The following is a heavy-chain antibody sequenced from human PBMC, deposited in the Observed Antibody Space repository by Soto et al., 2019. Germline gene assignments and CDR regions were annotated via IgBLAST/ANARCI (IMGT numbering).Heavy chain of an antibody. J-gene: IGHJ4*02. Sequence: XAVKVSCHASGYTFTRYYMHLVRHTPGQGIEGMGIISPSRGSTNYAQKFQGRVTMNRDTSKSTVYMELGSLRPEDTAVYYCARDPIAAPDQTFDCWGQGTLVTVSS. V-gene: IGHV1-46*01. D-gene: IGHD6-6*01. CDR3: ARDPIAAPDQTFDC. CDR2: ISPSRGST. CDR1: GYTFTRYY.